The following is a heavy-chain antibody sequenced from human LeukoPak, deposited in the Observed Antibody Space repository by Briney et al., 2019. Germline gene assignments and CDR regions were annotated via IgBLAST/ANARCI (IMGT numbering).Heavy chain of an antibody. J-gene: IGHJ6*03. Sequence: GGSLRLSCVASGFTFSSYSMNWVRQAPGKGLEWVSYLSGSSGTIYYADSVRGRFTISRDNAKNSLYLQMNSLRAADTAVYYCARGLVGYTQPGYYYYYMDVWGKGTTVTVSS. CDR2: LSGSSGTI. CDR3: ARGLVGYTQPGYYYYYMDV. V-gene: IGHV3-48*01. CDR1: GFTFSSYS. D-gene: IGHD3-16*02.